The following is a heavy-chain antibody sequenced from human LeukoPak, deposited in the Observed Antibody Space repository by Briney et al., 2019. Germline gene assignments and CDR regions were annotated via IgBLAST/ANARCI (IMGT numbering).Heavy chain of an antibody. CDR1: GFTVSSKY. D-gene: IGHD2-8*02. Sequence: GGSLRLSCAASGFTVSSKYMSWVRQAPGKGLEWVSVIYSGGSTYYADSVRGRFTISRDNSKSTLSLQMNSLRAEDTAIYYCATYRQVLLPFESWGQGTLVTVSS. V-gene: IGHV3-53*01. J-gene: IGHJ4*02. CDR3: ATYRQVLLPFES. CDR2: IYSGGST.